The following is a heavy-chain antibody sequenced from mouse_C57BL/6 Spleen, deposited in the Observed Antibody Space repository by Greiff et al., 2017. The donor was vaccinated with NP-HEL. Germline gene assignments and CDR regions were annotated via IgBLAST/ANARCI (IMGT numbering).Heavy chain of an antibody. CDR2: IYPGDGET. D-gene: IGHD1-1*01. CDR3: ASITTVVRWYFDV. J-gene: IGHJ1*03. V-gene: IGHV1-82*01. CDR1: GYAFSSSW. Sequence: VQLQQSGPELVKPGASVKISCKASGYAFSSSWMNWVKQRPGKGLEWIGRIYPGDGETNYNGKFKGKATLTADKSSSTAYMQLSSLTSEDSAVYFCASITTVVRWYFDVWGTGTTVTVSS.